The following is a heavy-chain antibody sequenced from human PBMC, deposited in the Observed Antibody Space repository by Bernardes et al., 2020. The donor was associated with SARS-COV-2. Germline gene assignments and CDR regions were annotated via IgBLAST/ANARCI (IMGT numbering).Heavy chain of an antibody. CDR2: IYYSGST. CDR3: ARLGSGYSSGWYLGY. D-gene: IGHD6-19*01. CDR1: GGSIRSSSYY. V-gene: IGHV4-39*01. Sequence: SETLSLTCTVSGGSIRSSSYYWGWIRQPPGKGLEWIGSIYYSGSTYYNPSLRSRVTISVDTSKNQFSLKLSSVTAADTAVYYCARLGSGYSSGWYLGYWGQGALGPVSS. J-gene: IGHJ4*02.